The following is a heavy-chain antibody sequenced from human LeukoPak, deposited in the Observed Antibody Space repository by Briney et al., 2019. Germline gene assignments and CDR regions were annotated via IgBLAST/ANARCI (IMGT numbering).Heavy chain of an antibody. V-gene: IGHV4-39*01. CDR3: ARHYGSGSYYADY. CDR1: GGSFSSSSYY. D-gene: IGHD3-10*01. Sequence: KPSETLCLTCTVSGGSFSSSSYYWGWIRQPPGKGLVWIGSIYYSGSSYYNPSPKSRITITVNTTKNQFSLQQSSVTAADTAVYYCARHYGSGSYYADYWGQGTLVTVSS. J-gene: IGHJ4*02. CDR2: IYYSGSS.